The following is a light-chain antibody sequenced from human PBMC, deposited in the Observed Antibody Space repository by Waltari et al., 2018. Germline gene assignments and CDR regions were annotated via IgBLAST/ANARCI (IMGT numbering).Light chain of an antibody. J-gene: IGKJ4*01. Sequence: DIQMSQSPSSLSASVGDRVTITCRASQGISSYVNWYQQRPGKAPKLLIFYSNSLASGVPSRFSGSGSGTEFTLTISSLQPEDFATYYCQQGNSYLPLTFGGGTKVEMK. V-gene: IGKV1-17*01. CDR1: QGISSY. CDR3: QQGNSYLPLT. CDR2: YSN.